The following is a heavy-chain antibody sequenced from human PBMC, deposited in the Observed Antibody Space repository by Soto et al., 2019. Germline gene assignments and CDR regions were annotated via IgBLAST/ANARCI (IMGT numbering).Heavy chain of an antibody. Sequence: ASVKVSCKASGGTFSSYTISWVRQAPGQGLEWMGRIIPILGIANYAQKFQGRVTMTRETSTSTVYMELSSLTSEDTAVYYCARADKGGSYWGQGTLVTVSS. J-gene: IGHJ4*02. CDR3: ARADKGGSY. CDR1: GGTFSSYT. V-gene: IGHV1-69*02. D-gene: IGHD1-26*01. CDR2: IIPILGIA.